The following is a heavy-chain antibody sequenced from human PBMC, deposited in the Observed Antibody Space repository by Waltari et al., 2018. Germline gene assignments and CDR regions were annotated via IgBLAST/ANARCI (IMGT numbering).Heavy chain of an antibody. CDR1: GGSISSHY. J-gene: IGHJ4*02. Sequence: QVQLQESGPGLVKPSETLSLTCTVSGGSISSHYWSWIRQPPGKGLEWIGYIYYSGSTNYNPSLKSRVTISVDTSKNQFSLKLSSVTAADTAVYYCARVSSSWSPSFDYWGQGTLVTVSS. CDR3: ARVSSSWSPSFDY. V-gene: IGHV4-59*11. CDR2: IYYSGST. D-gene: IGHD6-13*01.